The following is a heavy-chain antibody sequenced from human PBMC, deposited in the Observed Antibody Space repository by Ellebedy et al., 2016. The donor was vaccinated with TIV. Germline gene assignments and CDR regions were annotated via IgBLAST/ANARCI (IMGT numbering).Heavy chain of an antibody. D-gene: IGHD3-10*01. Sequence: MPSETLSLTCTVSGGSISSYFWNWIRQPPGQGLEWIGYMYQGSTNYNHSLTNRVTISVDTSKNQFSLKLSSVTAADTAVYFCARRDPSGAGSFDFWGQGSLVTVSS. V-gene: IGHV4-59*08. CDR3: ARRDPSGAGSFDF. CDR2: MYQGST. CDR1: GGSISSYF. J-gene: IGHJ4*02.